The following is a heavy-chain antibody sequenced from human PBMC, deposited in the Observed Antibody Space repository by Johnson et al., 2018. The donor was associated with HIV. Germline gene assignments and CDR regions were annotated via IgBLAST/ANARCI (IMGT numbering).Heavy chain of an antibody. CDR2: IYIGGST. CDR1: GFTVSSNY. V-gene: IGHV3-66*01. D-gene: IGHD2-8*01. CDR3: MLRTHAEKAFDI. Sequence: VQLVESGGGLVQPGGSLRLSCAASGFTVSSNYMSWVRQAPGKGLEWVSVIYIGGSTYYADSVKGRFTISRDNSKNTLYLQMNSLRAEDTAVYYCMLRTHAEKAFDIWGQGTMVTVSS. J-gene: IGHJ3*02.